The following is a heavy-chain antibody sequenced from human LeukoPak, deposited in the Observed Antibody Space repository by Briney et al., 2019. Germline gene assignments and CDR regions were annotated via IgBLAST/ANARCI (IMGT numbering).Heavy chain of an antibody. CDR3: ARGPRYYYDSSSYSYFDY. D-gene: IGHD3-22*01. CDR1: GVSFNTYW. J-gene: IGHJ4*02. CDR2: IKQDGSDK. V-gene: IGHV3-7*01. Sequence: PGGSLRLSCVVSGVSFNTYWMSCVRQAPGKGLEWVANIKQDGSDKSYVDSVKGRFTISRDNAKNSVYLQMNSLRAEDTAVYYCARGPRYYYDSSSYSYFDYWGQGTLVTVSS.